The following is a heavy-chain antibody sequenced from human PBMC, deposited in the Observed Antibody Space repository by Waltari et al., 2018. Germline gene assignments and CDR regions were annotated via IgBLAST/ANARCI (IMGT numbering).Heavy chain of an antibody. V-gene: IGHV4-38-2*02. CDR1: GYSISSGYY. Sequence: QVQLQESGPGLVKPSETLSLTCTVSGYSISSGYYWGWIRQPPGKGLEWIGSIYHSGSTYYNPSLKSRVTISVDTSKNQFSLKLSSVTAAYTAVYYCARVSSYYDSSGYPPYNWFDPWGQGTLVTVSS. CDR2: IYHSGST. J-gene: IGHJ5*02. CDR3: ARVSSYYDSSGYPPYNWFDP. D-gene: IGHD3-22*01.